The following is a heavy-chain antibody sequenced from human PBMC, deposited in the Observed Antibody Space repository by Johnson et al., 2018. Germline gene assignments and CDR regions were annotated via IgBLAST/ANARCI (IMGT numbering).Heavy chain of an antibody. V-gene: IGHV3-23*04. D-gene: IGHD3-10*01. CDR1: GFTFSSYA. CDR2: ISGSGGST. J-gene: IGHJ1*01. Sequence: EVQLVESGGGLVQPGGSLRLSCAASGFTFSSYAMSWVRQAPGKGLEWVSAISGSGGSTYYADSVKGRFTISRDNSKNRLYLQMKSLRDEDTAVCYCAKDFPVRPWFGDGACSEGTWADWPGGDGHW. CDR3: AKDFPVRPWFGDGACSEGTWADWPGGDGH.